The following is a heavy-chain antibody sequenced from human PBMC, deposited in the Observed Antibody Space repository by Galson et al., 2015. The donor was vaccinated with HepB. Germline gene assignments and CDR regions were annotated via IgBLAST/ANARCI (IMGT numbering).Heavy chain of an antibody. J-gene: IGHJ4*02. V-gene: IGHV3-48*02. CDR2: ISSSSTI. CDR3: ARVWSRDYFDY. CDR1: GFTFSSYS. D-gene: IGHD3-3*01. Sequence: SLRLSCAASGFTFSSYSMNWVRQAPGKGLEWVSYISSSSTIYYADSVKGRFTISRDNAKNSLYLQMNSLRDEDTAVYYCARVWSRDYFDYWGQGTLVTVSS.